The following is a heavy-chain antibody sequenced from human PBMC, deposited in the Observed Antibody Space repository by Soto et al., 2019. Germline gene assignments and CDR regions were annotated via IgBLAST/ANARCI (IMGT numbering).Heavy chain of an antibody. CDR2: ISSSSSYT. D-gene: IGHD4-17*01. V-gene: IGHV3-11*06. CDR3: AGYDYCDTYFDY. CDR1: GFTFSDYY. J-gene: IGHJ4*02. Sequence: QVQLVESGGGLVKPGGSLRLSCAASGFTFSDYYMSWIRQAPGKGLEWVSYISSSSSYTNYADSVKGRFTISRDNAKNSLYLQMNSLRAEDTAVYYCAGYDYCDTYFDYWGQGTLVTVSS.